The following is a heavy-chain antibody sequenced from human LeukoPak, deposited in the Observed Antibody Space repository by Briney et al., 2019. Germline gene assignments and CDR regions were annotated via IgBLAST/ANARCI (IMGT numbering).Heavy chain of an antibody. J-gene: IGHJ3*02. Sequence: ASVKVSCKASGYTFTGYYMHWVRQAPGQGLEWMGWINPNSGGTNYAQKFQGRVTMTTDTSTSTAYMELRSLRSDDTAVYYCARDYRYSPHAFDIWGQGTMVTVSS. V-gene: IGHV1-2*02. D-gene: IGHD5-18*01. CDR1: GYTFTGYY. CDR3: ARDYRYSPHAFDI. CDR2: INPNSGGT.